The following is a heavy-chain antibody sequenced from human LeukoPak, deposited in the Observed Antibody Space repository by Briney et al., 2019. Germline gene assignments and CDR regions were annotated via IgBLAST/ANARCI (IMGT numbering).Heavy chain of an antibody. Sequence: PSETLSLTCAVYGGSFSGYYWSWIRQPPGKGLEWIGEINHSGSTNYNPSLKSRVTISVDTSKNQFSLKLSSVTAADTAVYYCARGFGYSSSSVSSGYFDYWGQGTLVTVSS. CDR2: INHSGST. D-gene: IGHD6-6*01. V-gene: IGHV4-34*01. CDR1: GGSFSGYY. CDR3: ARGFGYSSSSVSSGYFDY. J-gene: IGHJ4*02.